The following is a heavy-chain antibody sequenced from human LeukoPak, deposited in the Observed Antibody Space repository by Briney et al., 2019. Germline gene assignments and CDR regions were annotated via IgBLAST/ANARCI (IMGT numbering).Heavy chain of an antibody. CDR2: ISAYNGNT. D-gene: IGHD5-12*01. Sequence: ASVKVSCKASGGTFSSYAISWVRQAPGQGLEWMGWISAYNGNTNYAQKLQGRVTMTTDTSTSTAYMELRSLRSDDTAVYYCARDVRYSGPLGPFDYWGQGTLVTVSS. V-gene: IGHV1-18*01. CDR1: GGTFSSYA. CDR3: ARDVRYSGPLGPFDY. J-gene: IGHJ4*02.